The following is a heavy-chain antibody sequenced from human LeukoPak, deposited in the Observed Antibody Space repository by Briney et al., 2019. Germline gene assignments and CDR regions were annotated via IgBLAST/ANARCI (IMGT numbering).Heavy chain of an antibody. D-gene: IGHD3-3*01. V-gene: IGHV5-51*01. CDR2: IYPGDSDT. CDR3: ARARHYDFWSGYYPLSYYYYGMDV. CDR1: GYSFTSYW. J-gene: IGHJ6*02. Sequence: GGSLKISCKGSGYSFTSYWIGWVRQMPGKGLEWMGIIYPGDSDTRYSPSFQGQVTISADKSISTAYLQWSSLKASDTAMYYCARARHYDFWSGYYPLSYYYYGMDVWGQGTTVTVSS.